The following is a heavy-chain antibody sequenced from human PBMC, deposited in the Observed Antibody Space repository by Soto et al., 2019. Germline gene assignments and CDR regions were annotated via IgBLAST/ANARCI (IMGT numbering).Heavy chain of an antibody. V-gene: IGHV1-69*12. J-gene: IGHJ6*02. CDR3: ARDKDRQQLGGNYYYSMDV. CDR1: GGTFRTNA. CDR2: IIPIFPTP. Sequence: QVQLVQSGAEVKKPGSSVKISCKASGGTFRTNAFSWVRQAPGQGLEWMGGIIPIFPTPDYAQKFQGRVTITADEATTTTYMELSSLRSEDTATYYCARDKDRQQLGGNYYYSMDVWGQGTTVTVSS. D-gene: IGHD3-3*02.